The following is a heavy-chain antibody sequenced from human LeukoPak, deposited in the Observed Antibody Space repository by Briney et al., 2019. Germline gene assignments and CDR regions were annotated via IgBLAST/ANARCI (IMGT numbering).Heavy chain of an antibody. CDR2: INHSGST. J-gene: IGHJ3*02. V-gene: IGHV4-34*01. CDR3: ARVDSTAVAGEDAFDI. D-gene: IGHD6-19*01. Sequence: SETLSLTCAVYGGSFSGYYWSWIRQPPGKGLEWIGEINHSGSTNYNPSLKSRVTISVDTSKNQFSLKLSSVTAADTAVYYCARVDSTAVAGEDAFDIWGQGTMVTVSS. CDR1: GGSFSGYY.